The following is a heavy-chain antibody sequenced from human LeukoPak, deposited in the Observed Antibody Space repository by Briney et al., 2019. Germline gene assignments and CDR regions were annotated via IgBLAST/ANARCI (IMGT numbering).Heavy chain of an antibody. D-gene: IGHD5-18*01. CDR2: ISYDGSNK. J-gene: IGHJ5*02. CDR3: AKELRGYSYGSRNNWFDP. V-gene: IGHV3-30*18. CDR1: GFTFSSYG. Sequence: AGGSLRLSCAASGFTFSSYGMHWVRQAPGKGLEWVAVISYDGSNKYYADSVKGRFTISRDNSKNTLYLQMNSLRAEDTAVYYCAKELRGYSYGSRNNWFDPWGQGTLVTVSS.